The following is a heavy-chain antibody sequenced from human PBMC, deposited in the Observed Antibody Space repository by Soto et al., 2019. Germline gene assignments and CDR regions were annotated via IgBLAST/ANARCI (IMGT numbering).Heavy chain of an antibody. V-gene: IGHV3-9*01. J-gene: IGHJ4*02. D-gene: IGHD6-19*01. CDR1: GFTFDDYA. CDR2: ISWNSGSI. CDR3: AKGSGWVYFDY. Sequence: GGSLRLSCAASGFTFDDYAMHWVRQAPGKGLEWVSGISWNSGSIGYADSVKGRFTISRDNAKNSLYLQMNSLRAEDTALYYCAKGSGWVYFDYWGQGTLVTVSS.